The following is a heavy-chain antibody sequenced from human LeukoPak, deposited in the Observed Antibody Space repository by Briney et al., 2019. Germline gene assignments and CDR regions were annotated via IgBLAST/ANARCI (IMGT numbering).Heavy chain of an antibody. V-gene: IGHV4-61*01. J-gene: IGHJ4*02. CDR2: IHYSGST. CDR1: GGSVTSGSSY. CDR3: ARGHCGDYPDPPNY. D-gene: IGHD4-17*01. Sequence: PSETLSLTCTVSGGSVTSGSSYWSWIRQPPGTGLEWIGSIHYSGSTNSNPSLKSRVTMSIDTSKNQFSLKVTSVTAADTAVYYGARGHCGDYPDPPNYWGQGTLVTVSS.